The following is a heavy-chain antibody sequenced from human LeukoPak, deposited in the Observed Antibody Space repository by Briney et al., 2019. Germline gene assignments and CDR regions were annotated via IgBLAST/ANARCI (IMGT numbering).Heavy chain of an antibody. D-gene: IGHD3-10*02. V-gene: IGHV1-46*01. Sequence: ASVKVSCKASAYTFTSNYMHWGRQPPGQGLEWMGIINPSGGSTSYAQKFQSRVTMTRDTSTSTVYMELSSLRSEDTAVYYFSRDLVRGGIISAFANWGQGTLVTVSS. CDR2: INPSGGST. CDR3: SRDLVRGGIISAFAN. J-gene: IGHJ4*02. CDR1: AYTFTSNY.